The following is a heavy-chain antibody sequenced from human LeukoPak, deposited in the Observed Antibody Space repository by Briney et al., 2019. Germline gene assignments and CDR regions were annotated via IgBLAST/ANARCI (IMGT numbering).Heavy chain of an antibody. CDR3: ARDRPTYYYGSGSYFYYYYMDV. J-gene: IGHJ6*03. V-gene: IGHV3-30*02. CDR1: GFSFSSYG. CDR2: IRNDGSNT. Sequence: GGSLRLSCAASGFSFSSYGMHWLRQAPGKGLEWVAFIRNDGSNTYYADSVKGRFTISRDNSKNTLYLQMNSLRAEDTAVYYCARDRPTYYYGSGSYFYYYYMDVWGKGTTVTVSS. D-gene: IGHD3-10*01.